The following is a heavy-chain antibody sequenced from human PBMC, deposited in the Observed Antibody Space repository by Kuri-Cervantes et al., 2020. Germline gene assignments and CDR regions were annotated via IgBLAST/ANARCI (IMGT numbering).Heavy chain of an antibody. D-gene: IGHD3-10*01. CDR3: ARQRTYYYGSGSYFNWFDP. CDR1: GGSISSSHW. Sequence: SQTLSLTCVVSGGSISSSHWWTWVRQPPGKALEWIGEIYHGGSTNYNPSLKSRVTISVDTSKNQFSLKLSSVTAADTAVYYCARQRTYYYGSGSYFNWFDPWGQGTLVTVSS. J-gene: IGHJ5*02. CDR2: IYHGGST. V-gene: IGHV4-4*02.